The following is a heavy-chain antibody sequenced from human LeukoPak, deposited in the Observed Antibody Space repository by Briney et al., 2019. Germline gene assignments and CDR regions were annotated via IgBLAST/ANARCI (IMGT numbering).Heavy chain of an antibody. Sequence: GGSLRLSCAASRFTFSNYGMHWVRQAPGKGLEWVAFIRYDGSKKYYADSVKGRFTISRDNSKNTLYLQMNSLRAEDTAVYYCAKDRGVVVTANPFEWFDPWGQGTLVTVSS. CDR2: IRYDGSKK. V-gene: IGHV3-30*02. CDR3: AKDRGVVVTANPFEWFDP. D-gene: IGHD2-21*02. CDR1: RFTFSNYG. J-gene: IGHJ5*02.